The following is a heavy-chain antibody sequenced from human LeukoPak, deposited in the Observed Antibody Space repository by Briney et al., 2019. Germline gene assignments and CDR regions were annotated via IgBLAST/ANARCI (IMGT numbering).Heavy chain of an antibody. CDR1: GSSINTPYY. J-gene: IGHJ4*02. V-gene: IGHV4-38-2*02. D-gene: IGHD6-13*01. Sequence: PSETLSLTCTVSGSSINTPYYWAWIRQPPEEGLEWIGNIFHGVTTFYNPSLMNRVAISVDTSKNQFSLKLTSVTAADTAVYYCARDATIAAPLMSWGQGTLVIVSS. CDR2: IFHGVTT. CDR3: ARDATIAAPLMS.